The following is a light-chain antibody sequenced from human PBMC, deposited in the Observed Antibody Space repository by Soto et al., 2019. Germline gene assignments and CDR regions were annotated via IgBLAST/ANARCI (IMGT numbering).Light chain of an antibody. CDR2: DGT. CDR3: QQYESHSEA. CDR1: QSVGSW. J-gene: IGKJ1*01. V-gene: IGKV1-5*01. Sequence: DIQLTQSPSTLSASVGDRVSITCWASQSVGSWLAWHQKKPGKAPKLLIFDGTYLESGVPSRFSGSGSGTEFTLTINDPQPDDSATYYCQQYESHSEAFGQGTKVEVK.